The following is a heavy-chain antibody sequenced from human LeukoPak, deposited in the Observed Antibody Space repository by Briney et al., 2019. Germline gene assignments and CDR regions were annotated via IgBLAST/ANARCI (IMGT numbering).Heavy chain of an antibody. CDR1: GFTFSSYS. J-gene: IGHJ4*02. Sequence: KPGGSLGLSCAASGFTFSSYSMNWVRQAPGKGLEWVSSISSSSSYIYYADSVKGRFTISRDNAKNSLYLQMNSLRAEDTAVYYCVRRGYSYGTMFDNWGQGTLVTVSS. V-gene: IGHV3-21*01. D-gene: IGHD5-18*01. CDR3: VRRGYSYGTMFDN. CDR2: ISSSSSYI.